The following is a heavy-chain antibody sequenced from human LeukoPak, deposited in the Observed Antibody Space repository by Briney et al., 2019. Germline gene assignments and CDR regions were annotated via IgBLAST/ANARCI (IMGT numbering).Heavy chain of an antibody. CDR2: IYYSGST. CDR3: ARGIAGTALGTHVQDWFDP. Sequence: PSETLSLTCTVSGGSISSSSYYWGWIRQPPGKGLEWIGSIYYSGSTNYNPSLKSRVTMSVDTSKNQFSLKLSSVTAADTAVYYCARGIAGTALGTHVQDWFDPWGQGTLVTVSS. D-gene: IGHD1-1*01. CDR1: GGSISSSSYY. J-gene: IGHJ5*02. V-gene: IGHV4-39*07.